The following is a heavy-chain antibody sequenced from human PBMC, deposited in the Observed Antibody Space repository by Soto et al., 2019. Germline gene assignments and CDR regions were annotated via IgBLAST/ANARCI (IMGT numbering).Heavy chain of an antibody. CDR2: CIPVFTTA. Sequence: QVQLVQSGAEVKKPGSSVKVSCKASGGSFSTYGISWVRQAPGQGLEWMGGCIPVFTTAKYAQKFQGRDSITADESTDTAYMELGSLRSEDTAVYFCAREGVDVSRTTVRHGALDIWGQGTVVTVSS. J-gene: IGHJ3*02. D-gene: IGHD4-17*01. CDR1: GGSFSTYG. V-gene: IGHV1-69*01. CDR3: AREGVDVSRTTVRHGALDI.